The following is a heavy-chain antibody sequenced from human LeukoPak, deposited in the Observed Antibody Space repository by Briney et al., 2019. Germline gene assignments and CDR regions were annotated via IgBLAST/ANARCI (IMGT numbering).Heavy chain of an antibody. D-gene: IGHD4-17*01. CDR2: IYSGGST. J-gene: IGHJ4*02. CDR3: ARGFSEDYGDYFDY. CDR1: GFTVSSNY. Sequence: GGSLRLSCAASGFTVSSNYMSWVRQAPGKGLEWVSVIYSGGSTYYADSVKGRFTISRDNSKNTLYLQMNSLRAEDTAVYYCARGFSEDYGDYFDYWGQGTLVTVSS. V-gene: IGHV3-53*01.